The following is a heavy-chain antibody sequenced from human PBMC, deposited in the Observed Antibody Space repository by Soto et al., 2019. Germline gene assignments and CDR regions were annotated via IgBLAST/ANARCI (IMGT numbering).Heavy chain of an antibody. CDR3: AGTERIFCYNPVWADAFDI. V-gene: IGHV3-66*01. CDR2: IYSGGST. D-gene: IGHD3-3*01. Sequence: GGSLRLSCVASGFTLSRYSMNWVRQAPGKGLEWVSVIYSGGSTYYADSVKGRFTISRDNSKNTLYLQMNSLRAEDTAVYYCAGTERIFCYNPVWADAFDIWGQGTMVTVSS. CDR1: GFTLSRYS. J-gene: IGHJ3*02.